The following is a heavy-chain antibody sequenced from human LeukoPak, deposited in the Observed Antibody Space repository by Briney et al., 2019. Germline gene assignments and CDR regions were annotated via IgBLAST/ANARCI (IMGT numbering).Heavy chain of an antibody. CDR3: ARDSRYDFWSGYPPYYFDY. V-gene: IGHV3-11*04. D-gene: IGHD3-3*01. CDR1: GFTFSDYY. CDR2: ISSSSSTI. Sequence: PGGSLRLSCAASGFTFSDYYMSWIRQAPGKGLEWVSCISSSSSTIYYADSVKGRFTISRDNAKNSLYLQMNSLRDEDTAVYYCARDSRYDFWSGYPPYYFDYWGQGTLVTVSS. J-gene: IGHJ4*02.